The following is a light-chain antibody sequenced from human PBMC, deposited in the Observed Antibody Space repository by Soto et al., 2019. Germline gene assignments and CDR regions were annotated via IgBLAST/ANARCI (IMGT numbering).Light chain of an antibody. J-gene: IGKJ3*01. V-gene: IGKV1-5*01. CDR2: DAS. CDR3: QKYDRAPFT. Sequence: DIQMTQSPSTLSASVGDRVTITCRASQSISSWLAWYQQKPGKAPKLLIYDASSLESGVPSRFSGSGSGTDFTLTINGLLPEDVATYYCQKYDRAPFTFGPGTKVDIK. CDR1: QSISSW.